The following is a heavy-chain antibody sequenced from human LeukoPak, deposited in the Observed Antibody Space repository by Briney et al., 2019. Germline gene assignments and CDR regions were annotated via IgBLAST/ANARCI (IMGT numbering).Heavy chain of an antibody. CDR3: ARVRSDYSSSSPPDY. CDR1: GFTFSTYW. V-gene: IGHV3-74*01. CDR2: IDNGGSTT. J-gene: IGHJ4*02. Sequence: GGSLRLSCAASGFTFSTYWMHWVRQAPGKGLVWVSRIDNGGSTTLYADSVRGRFIISRDNAKNTLYLQMNSLRPEDTAIYYCARVRSDYSSSSPPDYWGQGTPVTVSS. D-gene: IGHD6-6*01.